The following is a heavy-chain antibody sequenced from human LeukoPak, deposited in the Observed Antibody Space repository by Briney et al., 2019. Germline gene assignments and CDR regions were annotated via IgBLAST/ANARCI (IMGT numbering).Heavy chain of an antibody. CDR1: GFTFSSYE. Sequence: PGGSLRLSCAASGFTFSSYEMNWVRQAPGKGLGWVSYISSSGSTIYYADSVKGRFTISRDNAKNSLYLQMNSLRAEDTAVYYCARQLGDAFDIWGQGTMVTVSS. V-gene: IGHV3-48*03. CDR3: ARQLGDAFDI. J-gene: IGHJ3*02. D-gene: IGHD3-16*01. CDR2: ISSSGSTI.